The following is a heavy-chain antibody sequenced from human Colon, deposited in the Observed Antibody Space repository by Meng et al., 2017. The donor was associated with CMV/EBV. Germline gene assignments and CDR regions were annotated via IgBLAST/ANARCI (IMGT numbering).Heavy chain of an antibody. CDR1: GDSISGRSYY. D-gene: IGHD5-24*01. CDR3: ARMALHWYFDL. V-gene: IGHV4-39*07. J-gene: IGHJ2*01. CDR2: IYYTGND. Sequence: QVQMQEPGPGLVKPSETLSLNCTVSGDSISGRSYYWGWIRQPPGKGLEWIASIYYTGNDYHNPSLKSRVTISIDTSNNQFSLRLTSVTAADTAVYYCARMALHWYFDLWGRGTLVTVSS.